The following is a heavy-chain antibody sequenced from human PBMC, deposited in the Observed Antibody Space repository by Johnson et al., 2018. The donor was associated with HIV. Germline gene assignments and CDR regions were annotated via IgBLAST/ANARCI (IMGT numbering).Heavy chain of an antibody. CDR3: ARDHIRGYDSPNDAFDI. D-gene: IGHD3-22*01. CDR1: GFTFDDYA. J-gene: IGHJ3*02. CDR2: SSWNSGSI. Sequence: VQLVESGGGLVQPGRSLRLSCAASGFTFDDYAMHWVRQAPGKGLEWVSGSSWNSGSIGYADSGEGRFTISRDNAKNSLYLQMNSPRAEDTAVYYCARDHIRGYDSPNDAFDIWGQGTMVTVSS. V-gene: IGHV3-9*01.